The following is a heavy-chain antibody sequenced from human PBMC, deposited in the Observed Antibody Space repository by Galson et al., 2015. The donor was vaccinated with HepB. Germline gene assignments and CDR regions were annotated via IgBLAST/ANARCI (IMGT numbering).Heavy chain of an antibody. J-gene: IGHJ6*02. CDR2: IDWDDDK. D-gene: IGHD3-10*01. Sequence: PALVKPTQTLTLTCTFSGFSLSTSGMCVSWIRQPPGKALEWLALIDWDDDKYYSTSLETRLTISKDTSKNQVVLTMTNMDPVDTATYYCARIRTHYYGSGSRGYYGMDVWGQGTTVTVSS. CDR1: GFSLSTSGMC. V-gene: IGHV2-70*01. CDR3: ARIRTHYYGSGSRGYYGMDV.